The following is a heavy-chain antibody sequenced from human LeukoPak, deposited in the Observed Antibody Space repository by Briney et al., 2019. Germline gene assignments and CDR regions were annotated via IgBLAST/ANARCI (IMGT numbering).Heavy chain of an antibody. J-gene: IGHJ5*02. CDR2: INPNSGGT. D-gene: IGHD2-2*01. CDR1: GYTLTELS. CDR3: ARSQLLSFWFDP. Sequence: GASVKVSCKVSGYTLTELSMHWVRQAPGQGLEWMGRINPNSGGTNYAQKFQGRVTMTRDTSISTAYMELSRLRSDDTAVYYCARSQLLSFWFDPWGQGTLVTVSS. V-gene: IGHV1-2*06.